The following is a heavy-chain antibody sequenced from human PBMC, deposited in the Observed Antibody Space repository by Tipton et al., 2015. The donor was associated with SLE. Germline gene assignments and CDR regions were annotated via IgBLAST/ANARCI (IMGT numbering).Heavy chain of an antibody. CDR2: IYYSGST. J-gene: IGHJ4*02. CDR1: GGSISNYY. Sequence: TLSLTCTVSGGSISNYYWSWIRQPPGKGLEWIGYIYYSGSTNYNPSLKSRVTISVDTSKNQFSLKLSSVTAADTAVYYCVRQGSTWAYPFDYWGQGTLVTVSS. D-gene: IGHD6-13*01. V-gene: IGHV4-59*08. CDR3: VRQGSTWAYPFDY.